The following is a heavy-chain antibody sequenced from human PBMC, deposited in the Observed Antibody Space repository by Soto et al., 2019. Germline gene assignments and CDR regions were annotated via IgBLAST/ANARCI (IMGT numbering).Heavy chain of an antibody. CDR2: LNPNSGVT. Sequence: GASVKVSCKASGYTFTDFFIHWVGQAPGQGLELMGWLNPNSGVTNYAQNFQGRVTMTRDTSVSTAYVDLSSLRSDDTAVYYCAAVVGGGGKYYYYGLDVWGQGTTVTVSS. CDR3: AAVVGGGGKYYYYGLDV. D-gene: IGHD1-26*01. V-gene: IGHV1-2*02. J-gene: IGHJ6*02. CDR1: GYTFTDFF.